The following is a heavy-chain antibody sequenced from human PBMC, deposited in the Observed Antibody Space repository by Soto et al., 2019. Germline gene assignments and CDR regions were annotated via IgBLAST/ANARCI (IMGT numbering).Heavy chain of an antibody. V-gene: IGHV1-58*02. D-gene: IGHD3-10*01. CDR1: GYTFTSYG. J-gene: IGHJ4*02. Sequence: SVKVSCKASGYTFTSYGMQWVRQARGQRLEWIGWIVVGSGNTNYAQKFQERVTITRDMSTSTAYMELSSLRSEDTAVYYCAASFSMVRGESHWGQGTLVTVSS. CDR3: AASFSMVRGESH. CDR2: IVVGSGNT.